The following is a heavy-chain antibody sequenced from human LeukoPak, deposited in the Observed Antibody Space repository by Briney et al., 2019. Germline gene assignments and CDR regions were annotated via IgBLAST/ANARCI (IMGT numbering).Heavy chain of an antibody. Sequence: PGGSLRLSCAASGFTFSSNWMHWVRQAPGKGLVWVSRSNEDGSITNYADSVKGRFTISRDNAKNTLYLQMNSLTVEDTAVYYCVRDLGGRSGHWGQGTLVTVSS. CDR3: VRDLGGRSGH. V-gene: IGHV3-74*01. J-gene: IGHJ4*02. CDR2: SNEDGSIT. CDR1: GFTFSSNW. D-gene: IGHD1-26*01.